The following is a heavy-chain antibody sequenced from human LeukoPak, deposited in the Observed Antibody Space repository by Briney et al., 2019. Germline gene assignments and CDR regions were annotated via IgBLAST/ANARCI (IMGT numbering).Heavy chain of an antibody. CDR3: ARERDIVVVPAASGWFDP. CDR1: GGSISRGGYY. Sequence: SQTLSLTCTVSGGSISRGGYYWSWIRQHPGKGLEWIGYIYYSGSTYYNPSLKSRVTISVDTSKNQFSLKLSSVTAADTAVYYCARERDIVVVPAASGWFDPWGQGTLVTVSS. V-gene: IGHV4-31*03. J-gene: IGHJ5*02. CDR2: IYYSGST. D-gene: IGHD2-2*01.